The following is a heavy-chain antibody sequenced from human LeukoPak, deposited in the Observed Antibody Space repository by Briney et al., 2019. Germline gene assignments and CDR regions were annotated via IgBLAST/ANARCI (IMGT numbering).Heavy chain of an antibody. Sequence: SETLSLTCTVSGGSGSSGNYYWSWIRQPPGKGLEWIGYRHYSGSTNYNPSLKSRVTISVDTSKNQFSLKLSSVTAADTAVYYCARDPSGYFNYWGPGTLATVSS. D-gene: IGHD3-22*01. CDR2: RHYSGST. J-gene: IGHJ4*02. V-gene: IGHV4-61*01. CDR3: ARDPSGYFNY. CDR1: GGSGSSGNYY.